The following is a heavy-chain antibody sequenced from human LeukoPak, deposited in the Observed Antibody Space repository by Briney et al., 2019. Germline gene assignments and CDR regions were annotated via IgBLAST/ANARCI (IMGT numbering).Heavy chain of an antibody. CDR3: ARRGDGYNYNYFDY. V-gene: IGHV4-30-2*02. Sequence: SETLSLTCTVSGGSISSGTYYWSWIRQTPGKGLEWIGYISHSGSTYYNPSLKSRVTISLDRSKNLFSLKLNSVTAADTAVYYCARRGDGYNYNYFDYWGQGTLVTVSS. CDR1: GGSISSGTYY. J-gene: IGHJ4*02. D-gene: IGHD5-24*01. CDR2: ISHSGST.